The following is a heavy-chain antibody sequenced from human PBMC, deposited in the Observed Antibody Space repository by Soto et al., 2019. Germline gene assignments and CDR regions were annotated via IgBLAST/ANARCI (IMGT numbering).Heavy chain of an antibody. CDR3: MTRHSLFSGSVPSDSFGY. CDR1: GYNFANNW. Sequence: GALKISCRGSGYNFANNWIAWVRQMPGEGLEWMGIIDPSDSDTKYSPSFQGQVTISADKSTSTAYLHRSSLKASDSALYYCMTRHSLFSGSVPSDSFGYWGQGT. D-gene: IGHD6-25*01. V-gene: IGHV5-51*01. CDR2: IDPSDSDT. J-gene: IGHJ4*02.